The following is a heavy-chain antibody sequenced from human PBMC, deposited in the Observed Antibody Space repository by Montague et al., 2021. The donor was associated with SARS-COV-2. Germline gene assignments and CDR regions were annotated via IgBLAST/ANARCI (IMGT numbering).Heavy chain of an antibody. CDR1: GGSFSGYY. CDR3: ARDSTTVTTGGFDY. Sequence: SETLSLTCAVYGGSFSGYYWSRIRQPPGKGLEWIGEINHSGSTNYNPSLKSRVTISVDTSKNQFSLKLSSVTAADTAVYYCARDSTTVTTGGFDYWGQGTLVTVSS. V-gene: IGHV4-34*01. CDR2: INHSGST. J-gene: IGHJ4*02. D-gene: IGHD4-17*01.